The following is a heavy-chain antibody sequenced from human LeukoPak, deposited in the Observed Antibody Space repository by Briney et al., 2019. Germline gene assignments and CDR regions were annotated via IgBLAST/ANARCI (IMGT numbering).Heavy chain of an antibody. D-gene: IGHD4-17*01. J-gene: IGHJ3*02. V-gene: IGHV4-39*01. Sequence: SETLSLTCSVFGGSISSTTYYWVWIRQPPGKELECIASIHYTGRAYYNPSLKSRVTISADTSKSHFSLKLSSVTAADTAVYYCARHFDNGDYKKTFDIWGQGTMVTVSS. CDR2: IHYTGRA. CDR3: ARHFDNGDYKKTFDI. CDR1: GGSISSTTYY.